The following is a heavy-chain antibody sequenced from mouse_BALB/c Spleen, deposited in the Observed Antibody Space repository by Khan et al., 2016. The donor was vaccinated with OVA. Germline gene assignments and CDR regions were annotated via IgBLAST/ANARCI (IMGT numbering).Heavy chain of an antibody. J-gene: IGHJ4*01. CDR1: GYTFTTAG. D-gene: IGHD2-14*01. CDR2: INTHSGVP. CDR3: ARGGAAYYRNDGGAMDY. Sequence: QIQLVQSGPKLKKPGETVRISCKASGYTFTTAGIQWVQKMPGKGLKWIGWINTHSGVPKYAEDFKGRFAFSLETSASTAYLQITNLKNEDTATYFCARGGAAYYRNDGGAMDYWGQGTSVTVSS. V-gene: IGHV9-4*02.